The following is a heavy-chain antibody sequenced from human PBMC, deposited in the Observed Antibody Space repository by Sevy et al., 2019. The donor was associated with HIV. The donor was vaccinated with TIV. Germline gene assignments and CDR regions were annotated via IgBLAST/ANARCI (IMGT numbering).Heavy chain of an antibody. Sequence: SETLSLTCTVSGGSISTSDFYWGWIRQSPGKGLEWIGCIFNSGITYYNPSLKSRVTISVDTSKNQFSLRVTSVTAVESTVYYYARHRFASSYSAFDYWGQGALVTVSS. V-gene: IGHV4-39*01. D-gene: IGHD2-15*01. CDR2: IFNSGIT. CDR3: ARHRFASSYSAFDY. CDR1: GGSISTSDFY. J-gene: IGHJ4*01.